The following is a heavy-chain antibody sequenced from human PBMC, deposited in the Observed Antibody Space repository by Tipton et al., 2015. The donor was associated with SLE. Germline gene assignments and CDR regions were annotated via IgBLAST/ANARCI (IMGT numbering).Heavy chain of an antibody. D-gene: IGHD3-22*01. V-gene: IGHV3-21*01. J-gene: IGHJ4*02. CDR2: ISSSSSYI. CDR3: ARGPHYYDSSGPIDY. Sequence: SLRLSCAASGFTFSSYSMNWVRQAPGKGLEWVSSISSSSSYIHYADSVKGRFTISRDNAKNSLYLHMNSLRAEDTAVYYCARGPHYYDSSGPIDYWGRGTLVTVSS. CDR1: GFTFSSYS.